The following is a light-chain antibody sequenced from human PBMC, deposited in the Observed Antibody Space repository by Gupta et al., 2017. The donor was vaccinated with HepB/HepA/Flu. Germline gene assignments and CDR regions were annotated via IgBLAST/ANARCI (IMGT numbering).Light chain of an antibody. V-gene: IGKV1-39*01. CDR2: AAS. CDR3: QQSYSTLALT. CDR1: QSISSY. Sequence: DIQMTQSPSSLSASVGDRVTITCRASQSISSYLNWYQQKPGKDPKLLIYAASSLQSGGPSRFSGSGWGTDFTLTISSRQQEDVAAYYCQQSYSTLALTFGEGTKVEIK. J-gene: IGKJ4*01.